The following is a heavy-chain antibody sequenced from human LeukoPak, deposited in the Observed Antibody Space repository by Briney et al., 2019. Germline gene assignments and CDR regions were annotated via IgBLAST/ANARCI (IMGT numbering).Heavy chain of an antibody. V-gene: IGHV3-30*18. CDR2: ISYDGSNK. J-gene: IGHJ3*02. Sequence: GRSLRLSCAASGFTFSSYGMHWVRQAPGKGLEWVAVISYDGSNKYYADSVKGRFTISRDNSKNTLYLQMNSLRAEDTAVYYCAKDSPNYGDYVWDAFDIWGQGTMVTVSS. CDR3: AKDSPNYGDYVWDAFDI. D-gene: IGHD4-17*01. CDR1: GFTFSSYG.